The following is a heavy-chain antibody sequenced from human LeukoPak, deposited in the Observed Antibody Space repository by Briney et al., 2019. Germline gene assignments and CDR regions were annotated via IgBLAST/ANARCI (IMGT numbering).Heavy chain of an antibody. CDR1: GFTFSGSV. CDR3: TSNYCSGGSCYLY. Sequence: GGSLRLSCAASGFTFSGSVMHWVRQASGKGLEWVGCIRSKANNYATAYVASVKGRFTISRDDSKNTAFLQMNSLKTEDTAVYYCTSNYCSGGSCYLYWGQGTLVTVSS. CDR2: IRSKANNYAT. V-gene: IGHV3-73*01. J-gene: IGHJ4*02. D-gene: IGHD2-15*01.